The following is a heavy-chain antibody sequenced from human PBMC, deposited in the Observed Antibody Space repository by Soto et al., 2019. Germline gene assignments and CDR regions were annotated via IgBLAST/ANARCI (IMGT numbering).Heavy chain of an antibody. V-gene: IGHV3-53*01. CDR2: IYSGGST. CDR1: GFPVSSNY. D-gene: IGHD5-12*01. CDR3: ARDRVESGYPEYFQH. J-gene: IGHJ1*01. Sequence: SGESLKISCAASGFPVSSNYMSWVRQAPGKGLEWVSVIYSGGSTYYADSVKGRFTISRDNSKNTLYLQMNSLRAEDTAVYYCARDRVESGYPEYFQHWGQGTLVTVSS.